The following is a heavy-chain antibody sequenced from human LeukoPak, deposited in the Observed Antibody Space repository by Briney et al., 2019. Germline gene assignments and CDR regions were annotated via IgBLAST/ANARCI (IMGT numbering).Heavy chain of an antibody. D-gene: IGHD4-17*01. V-gene: IGHV4-34*01. Sequence: SETLSLACAVYGGSFSGYYWSWIRQPPGKGLEWIGEINHSGSTNYNPSLKSRVTISVDTSKNQFSLKLSSVTAADTAVYYCARAGLNGDVDYWGQGTLVTVSS. J-gene: IGHJ4*02. CDR1: GGSFSGYY. CDR3: ARAGLNGDVDY. CDR2: INHSGST.